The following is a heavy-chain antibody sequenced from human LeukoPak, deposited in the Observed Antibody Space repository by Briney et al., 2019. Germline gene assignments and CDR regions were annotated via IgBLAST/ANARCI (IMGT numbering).Heavy chain of an antibody. CDR2: ISGSGGST. CDR3: AKVTSDIVVVEDAFDI. CDR1: GFTFSTYS. J-gene: IGHJ3*02. V-gene: IGHV3-23*01. Sequence: GGSLRLSCVASGFTFSTYSMSWVRQAPGKGLEWVSGISGSGGSTYYADSVKGRFTISRDNSKNTLYLQMHSLRAEDTAVYYCAKVTSDIVVVEDAFDIWGQGTMVTVSS. D-gene: IGHD2-2*01.